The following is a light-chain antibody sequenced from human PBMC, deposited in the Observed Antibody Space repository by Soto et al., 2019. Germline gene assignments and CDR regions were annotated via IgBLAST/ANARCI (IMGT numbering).Light chain of an antibody. CDR1: QSVSSSY. J-gene: IGKJ3*01. CDR2: GAS. CDR3: QQYGSSLGFT. Sequence: EIVLTQSPGTLSLSPGERATLSCRASQSVSSSYLAWYQQKPGQAPRLLIYGASSRATGIPDRFSGSGSGTDFTLTISRLEPEDFAVYYCQQYGSSLGFTFGNGTKVDIK. V-gene: IGKV3-20*01.